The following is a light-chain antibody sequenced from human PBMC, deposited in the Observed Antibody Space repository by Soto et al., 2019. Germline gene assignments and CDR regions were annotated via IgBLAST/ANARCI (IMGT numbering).Light chain of an antibody. V-gene: IGLV1-47*01. CDR3: AAWDDSLSGHWV. J-gene: IGLJ3*02. Sequence: QPVLTQPPSASGTPGQMVTISCSGISSNIGSNYVYWYQHLPGTAPKLLIYRNNQRPSGVPDRFSGSKSGTSASLAISGLRSEDEADYYCAAWDDSLSGHWVFGGGTKLTVL. CDR1: SSNIGSNY. CDR2: RNN.